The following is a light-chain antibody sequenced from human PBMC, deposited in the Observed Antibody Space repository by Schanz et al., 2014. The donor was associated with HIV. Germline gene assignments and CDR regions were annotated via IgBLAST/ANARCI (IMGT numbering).Light chain of an antibody. Sequence: QSVLTQPPSLSATPGQTVSISCSGSSSNIASHYVAWYQQLPGTAPKLLIHDSNKRPSGIPDRISGSKTGTSATLAINGLQTGDEADYYCATWHSSLREVVFGGGTKLTVL. CDR3: ATWHSSLREVV. CDR1: SSNIASHY. J-gene: IGLJ2*01. CDR2: DSN. V-gene: IGLV1-51*01.